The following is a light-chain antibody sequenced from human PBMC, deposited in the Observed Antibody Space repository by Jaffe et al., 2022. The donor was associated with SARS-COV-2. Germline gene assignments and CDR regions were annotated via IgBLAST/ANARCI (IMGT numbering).Light chain of an antibody. CDR3: QQYGSSPYT. CDR2: DAS. J-gene: IGKJ2*01. Sequence: EIVLTQSPGTLSLSPGERVTLSCRASQSVKNYLVWYQQKPGQTPRLLIYDASNRATGIPDRFSGSGSGTDFTLTISRLEPEDFAVYYCQQYGSSPYTFGQGTKLEIK. CDR1: QSVKNY. V-gene: IGKV3-20*01.